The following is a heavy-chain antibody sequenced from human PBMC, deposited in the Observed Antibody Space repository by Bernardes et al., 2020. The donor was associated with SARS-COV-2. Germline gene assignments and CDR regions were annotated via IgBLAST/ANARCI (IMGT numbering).Heavy chain of an antibody. V-gene: IGHV1-18*01. Sequence: ASVKVSCMASGYTFTTYGISWVRQAPGQGLEWMGWISAYNGYTKSAQKLQGRVTMTTDTSTSTAYMELRSLRSDDTAVYYCARDLGTDYDFWSGYYIGGNDYWGQGTLVTVSS. CDR3: ARDLGTDYDFWSGYYIGGNDY. CDR1: GYTFTTYG. D-gene: IGHD3-3*01. J-gene: IGHJ4*02. CDR2: ISAYNGYT.